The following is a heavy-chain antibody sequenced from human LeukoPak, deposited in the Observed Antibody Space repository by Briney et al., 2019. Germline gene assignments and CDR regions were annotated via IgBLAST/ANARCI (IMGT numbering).Heavy chain of an antibody. Sequence: PGGSLRLSCAASGFTVSSNYMSWVRQAPGKGLEWVSVIYSGGSTYYADSVKGRFTISRDNSKNTLYLQMNSLRAEDTAVYYCARDQSFQQLAQDYWGQGTLVTVSS. CDR2: IYSGGST. V-gene: IGHV3-66*02. CDR3: ARDQSFQQLAQDY. J-gene: IGHJ4*02. CDR1: GFTVSSNY. D-gene: IGHD6-6*01.